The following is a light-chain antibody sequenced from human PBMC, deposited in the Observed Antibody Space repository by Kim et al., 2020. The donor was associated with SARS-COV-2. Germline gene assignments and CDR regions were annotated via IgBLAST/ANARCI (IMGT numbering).Light chain of an antibody. J-gene: IGLJ2*01. Sequence: PGQRVTISCSVSSSNIGSNYVYWYQQLPGTAPKLLIYRNNQRPSGVPDRFSGSKSGTSASLAISGLRSEDEADYYCAAWDDSLSVVFGGGTQLTVL. CDR1: SSNIGSNY. V-gene: IGLV1-47*01. CDR2: RNN. CDR3: AAWDDSLSVV.